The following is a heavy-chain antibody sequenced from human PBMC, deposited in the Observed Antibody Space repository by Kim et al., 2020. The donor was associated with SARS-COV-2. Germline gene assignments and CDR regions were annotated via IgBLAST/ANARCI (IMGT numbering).Heavy chain of an antibody. V-gene: IGHV4-31*02. D-gene: IGHD2-8*02. Sequence: YNPSLESRVTISVDTSKNQFSLKLSSVTAADTAVYYCARANGIVVVVYDYWGQGTLVTVSS. CDR3: ARANGIVVVVYDY. J-gene: IGHJ4*02.